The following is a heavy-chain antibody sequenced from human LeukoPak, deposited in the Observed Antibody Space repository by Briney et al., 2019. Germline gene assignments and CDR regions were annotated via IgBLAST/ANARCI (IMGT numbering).Heavy chain of an antibody. V-gene: IGHV1-2*02. Sequence: ASVKVSCKASGYTFTSYNIHWGRQAPGQGLEWMGWINPPSGGTNYAQKFQGRVTMTRDTSISTAYMELSSLTSDDTAVYFCVRGGGTAHFDYWGQGTLVTVSS. CDR1: GYTFTSYN. CDR2: INPPSGGT. CDR3: VRGGGTAHFDY. J-gene: IGHJ4*02. D-gene: IGHD1-26*01.